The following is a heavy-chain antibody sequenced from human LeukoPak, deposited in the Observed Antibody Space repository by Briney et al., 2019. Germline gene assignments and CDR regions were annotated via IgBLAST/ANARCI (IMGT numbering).Heavy chain of an antibody. CDR1: GGSISSYY. D-gene: IGHD2-8*01. CDR3: ARKRNGDQGYYFDY. J-gene: IGHJ4*02. V-gene: IGHV4-59*01. CDR2: FYCCGST. Sequence: PSETLSLTCTVSGGSISSYYWIWIRHPPGKVREWSGYFYCCGSTNYNPSLKTRVTISVDTSKDQLSLKVSSVTAADTAVYYCARKRNGDQGYYFDYWGQGTLVTVSS.